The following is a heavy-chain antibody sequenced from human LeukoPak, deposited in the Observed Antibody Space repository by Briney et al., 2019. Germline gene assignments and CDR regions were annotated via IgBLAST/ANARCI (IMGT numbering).Heavy chain of an antibody. CDR3: ARDQGGGTSY. D-gene: IGHD2-15*01. V-gene: IGHV3-48*01. CDR2: ISSLSGTI. Sequence: GGSLRLSCTASGFIFRSYSMNWVRQAPGKGLEWISYISSLSGTIDYAGSVKGRFTISRDNAQNSLYLQMNSLRAEDTATYYCARDQGGGTSYWGQGTLVTVSS. CDR1: GFIFRSYS. J-gene: IGHJ4*02.